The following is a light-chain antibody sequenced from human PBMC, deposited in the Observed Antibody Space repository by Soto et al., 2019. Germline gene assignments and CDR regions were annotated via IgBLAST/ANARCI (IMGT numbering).Light chain of an antibody. CDR3: QQYNTYPPCT. J-gene: IGKJ1*01. Sequence: DIQMTQSPSTLSASVGDRVTITCRASQSISSWLAWYQQKPGKAPKLLIYKASSLESRVPARFSGSGSGTEFTLTISSLQADDFAAYYCQQYNTYPPCTFGQGTKVEIK. V-gene: IGKV1-5*03. CDR1: QSISSW. CDR2: KAS.